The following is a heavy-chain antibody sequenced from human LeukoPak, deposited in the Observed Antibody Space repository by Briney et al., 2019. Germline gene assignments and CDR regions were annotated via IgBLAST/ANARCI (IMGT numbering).Heavy chain of an antibody. D-gene: IGHD6-19*01. J-gene: IGHJ4*02. V-gene: IGHV4-59*08. CDR2: IYYSGST. CDR3: ARHPAGGGRKHHFDY. Sequence: PSETLSLTCTVSGGSISLYYWSWIRQPPGKGLEWIGYIYYSGSTNYNPSLKSRVTISVDTSKNQFSLKLSSVTAADTAVYYCARHPAGGGRKHHFDYWGQGTLVTVSS. CDR1: GGSISLYY.